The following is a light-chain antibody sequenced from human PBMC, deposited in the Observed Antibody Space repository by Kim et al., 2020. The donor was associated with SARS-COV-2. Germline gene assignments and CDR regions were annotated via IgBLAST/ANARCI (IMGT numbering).Light chain of an antibody. CDR2: QDS. CDR3: QAWDSSSVV. CDR1: KLGDKY. J-gene: IGLJ2*01. V-gene: IGLV3-1*01. Sequence: VSPGQTASITCSGDKLGDKYACWYQQKPGQSPVLVNYQDSKRPSGIPERFSGSNSGNTATLTISGTQAMDEADYYCQAWDSSSVVFGGGTQLTVL.